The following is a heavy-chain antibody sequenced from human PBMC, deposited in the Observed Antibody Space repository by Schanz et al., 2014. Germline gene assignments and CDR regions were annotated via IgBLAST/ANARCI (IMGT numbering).Heavy chain of an antibody. Sequence: QLVESGGGLVKPGRSLRLSCTGSRFTISRNPIHWVRQAPGKGLEWVSGIEFSGGTTYYADSVKGRFTISRDNSKNILTMQMSSLRAEDTALYYCTKGLLPVRALADVFDVWGQGTMVTVSP. J-gene: IGHJ3*01. V-gene: IGHV3-23*04. CDR3: TKGLLPVRALADVFDV. CDR2: IEFSGGTT. CDR1: RFTISRNP. D-gene: IGHD2-21*01.